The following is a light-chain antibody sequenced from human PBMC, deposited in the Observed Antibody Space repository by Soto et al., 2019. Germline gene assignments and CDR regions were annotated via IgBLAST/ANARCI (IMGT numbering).Light chain of an antibody. J-gene: IGLJ1*01. V-gene: IGLV2-14*03. Sequence: QSVLTQPASVSGSPGQSVSISCAGASRDVTDSDSVSWYQHRPGEAPELKILDFTYRPSGVSDRFSGSLSADTASLTISGLQVEDEGDYYCVYYTIPGTYVFGPGTKLTVL. CDR3: VYYTIPGTYV. CDR2: DFT. CDR1: SRDVTDSDS.